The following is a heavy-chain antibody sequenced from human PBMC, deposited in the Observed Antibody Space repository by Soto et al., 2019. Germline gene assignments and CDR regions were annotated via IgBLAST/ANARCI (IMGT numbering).Heavy chain of an antibody. CDR1: GYTLTSYY. V-gene: IGHV1-46*01. D-gene: IGHD1-26*01. CDR3: ARRLGSTAPFYDS. Sequence: QVHLVQSGAEVKRPGASVKVSCKASGYTLTSYYMDWVRQAPGQGLEWMGKINPSVGTTTSAQNFQGRITMTRDTSTSTVYMELSSLRSEDTAVYYCARRLGSTAPFYDSWGQGSLVIVSS. J-gene: IGHJ4*02. CDR2: INPSVGTT.